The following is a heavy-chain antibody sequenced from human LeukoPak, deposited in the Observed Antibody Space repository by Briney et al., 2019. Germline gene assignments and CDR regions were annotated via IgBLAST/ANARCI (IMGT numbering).Heavy chain of an antibody. CDR3: AKDWDSSSRLNWFDP. CDR2: ISYDGSNK. CDR1: GFTFSSYA. Sequence: GGSLRLSCAASGFTFSSYAMSWVRQAPGKGLEWVAVISYDGSNKYYADSVKGRFTISRDNSKNTLYLQMNSLRAEDTAVYYCAKDWDSSSRLNWFDPWGQGTLVTVSS. V-gene: IGHV3-30*18. J-gene: IGHJ5*02. D-gene: IGHD6-13*01.